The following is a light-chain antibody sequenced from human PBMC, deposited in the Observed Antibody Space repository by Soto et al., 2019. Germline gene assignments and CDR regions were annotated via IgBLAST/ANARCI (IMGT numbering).Light chain of an antibody. CDR1: SSNIGAGYN. J-gene: IGLJ3*02. V-gene: IGLV1-40*01. Sequence: QSVLTQPPSVSGAPGQRVTISCTGSSSNIGAGYNVHWYQQLPGTAPKLLIYGNSNRPSGVPDRFSGSKSGTSASLAITGLXAXDEADYYCQSYDSSLSGWVFGGGTKLTVL. CDR2: GNS. CDR3: QSYDSSLSGWV.